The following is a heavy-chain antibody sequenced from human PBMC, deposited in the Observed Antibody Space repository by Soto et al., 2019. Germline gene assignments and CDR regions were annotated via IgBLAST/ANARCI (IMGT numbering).Heavy chain of an antibody. J-gene: IGHJ6*02. CDR3: ARDLSGTTSLYGMDV. CDR2: IYYSGRT. V-gene: IGHV4-59*01. D-gene: IGHD1-1*01. Sequence: SETLSLTCTVSGSSISSYYWSWIRQPPGKGLEWIGYIYYSGRTNYNPALKSRVSISVDTSKNQISLKLTSVTAADTAVYYCARDLSGTTSLYGMDVWGQGTTVTVSS. CDR1: GSSISSYY.